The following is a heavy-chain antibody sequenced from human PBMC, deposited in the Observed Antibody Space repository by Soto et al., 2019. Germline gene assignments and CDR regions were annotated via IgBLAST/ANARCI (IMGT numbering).Heavy chain of an antibody. CDR1: GFTFSSYA. D-gene: IGHD3-10*01. CDR2: ISGSGGST. CDR3: AKDRENYYGSGSSDAFDI. Sequence: LRLSCAASGFTFSSYAMSWVRQAPGKGLEWVSAISGSGGSTYYADSVKGRFTISRDNSKNTLYLQMNSLRAEDTAVYYCAKDRENYYGSGSSDAFDIWGQGTMVTVSS. V-gene: IGHV3-23*01. J-gene: IGHJ3*02.